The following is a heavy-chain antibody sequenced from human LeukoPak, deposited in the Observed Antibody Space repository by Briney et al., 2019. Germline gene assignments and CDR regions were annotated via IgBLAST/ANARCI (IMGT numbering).Heavy chain of an antibody. Sequence: PGASLQISCDGAGSSFTSYWIGCLRPLPGKVLEWMGIIYPGDSDTRYSPSFQGHVTISADKSISTAYLQWSRLKASDTAMYYCARPKEEADAWGSGSYFDYWGQGTLVTVSS. J-gene: IGHJ4*02. CDR2: IYPGDSDT. CDR3: ARPKEEADAWGSGSYFDY. CDR1: GSSFTSYW. V-gene: IGHV5-51*01. D-gene: IGHD3-10*01.